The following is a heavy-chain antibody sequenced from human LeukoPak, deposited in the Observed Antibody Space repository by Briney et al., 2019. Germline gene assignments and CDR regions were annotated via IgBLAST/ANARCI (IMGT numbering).Heavy chain of an antibody. D-gene: IGHD2-2*01. Sequence: GESLKISCKGSGYSFTSYWIGWVRQMPGKGLEWMGIIYPGDSDTRYSPSFQGQVTISADKSISTAYLQWSSLKASDTAMYYCARHAERYCSSSSCFWFDPWGQGTLVTVSS. J-gene: IGHJ5*02. V-gene: IGHV5-51*01. CDR3: ARHAERYCSSSSCFWFDP. CDR1: GYSFTSYW. CDR2: IYPGDSDT.